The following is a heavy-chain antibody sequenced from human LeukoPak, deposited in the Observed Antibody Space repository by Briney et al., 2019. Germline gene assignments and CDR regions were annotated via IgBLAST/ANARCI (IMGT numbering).Heavy chain of an antibody. CDR3: AREATDYYDSSGYHNMDV. CDR2: INWNGSST. V-gene: IGHV3-20*04. Sequence: GGSLRLSCAASGFTFSDYGMSWVRQAPGKGLEWVSGINWNGSSTGYAEYVKGRFTISRDNAKNSLYLQMNSLRAEDTALYYCAREATDYYDSSGYHNMDVWGKGTTVTVSS. D-gene: IGHD3-22*01. CDR1: GFTFSDYG. J-gene: IGHJ6*03.